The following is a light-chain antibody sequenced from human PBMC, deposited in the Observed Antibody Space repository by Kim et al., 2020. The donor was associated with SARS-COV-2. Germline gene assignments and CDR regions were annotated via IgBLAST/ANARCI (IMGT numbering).Light chain of an antibody. CDR1: SSDVGGYNY. V-gene: IGLV2-14*03. Sequence: QSALTQPASVSGSPGQSITISCTGTSSDVGGYNYVSWYQHHPGKAPKVMIYDVSKRPSGVSGVSNRFSGSKSGNTASLTISGLQAEDEADYYCSSYTSSSTYVFGTGTKVTVL. CDR2: DVS. CDR3: SSYTSSSTYV. J-gene: IGLJ1*01.